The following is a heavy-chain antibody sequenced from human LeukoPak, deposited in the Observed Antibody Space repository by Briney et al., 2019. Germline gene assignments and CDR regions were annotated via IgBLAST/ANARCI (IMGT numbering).Heavy chain of an antibody. CDR2: MNPDSANT. CDR1: GYTFTNYN. CDR3: ARGSDSGGQFLPA. J-gene: IGHJ5*02. Sequence: ASVKVSCKASGYTFTNYNINWVRQATGQGLEWMAWMNPDSANTGYAQKFQDRVTLTRNTSISTAYMELSSLRSEDTAVYYCARGSDSGGQFLPAWGQGTLVTVSS. D-gene: IGHD3-9*01. V-gene: IGHV1-8*01.